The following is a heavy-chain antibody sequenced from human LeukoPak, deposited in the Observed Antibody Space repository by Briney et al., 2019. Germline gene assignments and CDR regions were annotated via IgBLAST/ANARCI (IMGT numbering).Heavy chain of an antibody. CDR1: GFTFSSYS. Sequence: GGSLRLSCAASGFTFSSYSMNWVRQAPGKGLEWVSSISSSSSYIYYADSVKGRFTISRDNAKNSLYLQMNSLRAEDTAVYYCARSYCSGGSCYPVYYYYGMDVWGQGTTVTVSS. J-gene: IGHJ6*02. D-gene: IGHD2-15*01. CDR2: ISSSSSYI. V-gene: IGHV3-21*01. CDR3: ARSYCSGGSCYPVYYYYGMDV.